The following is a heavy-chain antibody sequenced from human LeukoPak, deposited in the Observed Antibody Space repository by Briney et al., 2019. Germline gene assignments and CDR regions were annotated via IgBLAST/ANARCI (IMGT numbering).Heavy chain of an antibody. CDR2: IYSGGFT. V-gene: IGHV3-53*01. D-gene: IGHD1-1*01. Sequence: GGSPRLSCAASGFTVSTNYMSWVRQAPGKGLEWVSVIYSGGFTYYADSVKGRFTISRDNSKNTLYLQMNSLRAEDTAVYYCAKTGNPATGDYWGQGTLVTVSS. CDR3: AKTGNPATGDY. J-gene: IGHJ4*02. CDR1: GFTVSTNY.